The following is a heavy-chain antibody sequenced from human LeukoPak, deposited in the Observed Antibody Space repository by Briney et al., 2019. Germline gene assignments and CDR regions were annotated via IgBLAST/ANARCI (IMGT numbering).Heavy chain of an antibody. CDR1: RFTLSTYW. V-gene: IGHV3-7*01. CDR3: ARGVPYDSWSGPHYSDY. Sequence: GGSLRLSCAASRFTLSTYWMSWVRQAPGKGLEWMAHIKQDGSQEYYVDSVKGRLTISRDSAKNSLYLQMNSLRAEDTAVYYCARGVPYDSWSGPHYSDYWGQGTLVTVSS. D-gene: IGHD3-3*01. CDR2: IKQDGSQE. J-gene: IGHJ4*02.